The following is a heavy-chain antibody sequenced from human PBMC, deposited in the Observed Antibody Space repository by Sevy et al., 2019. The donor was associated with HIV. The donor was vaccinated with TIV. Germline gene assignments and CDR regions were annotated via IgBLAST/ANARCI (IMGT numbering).Heavy chain of an antibody. D-gene: IGHD3-22*01. J-gene: IGHJ4*02. CDR3: ARMGDYYDSSGYYPLKF. V-gene: IGHV1-2*02. CDR2: INPNSGGT. Sequence: ASVKVSCKASGYTFTAYYIHWVRQAPGQGLEWMGWINPNSGGTYFAKKFQDSVTLTTDTSVNTASMELRSLRFDATAVYYCARMGDYYDSSGYYPLKFWGQGTLVTVSS. CDR1: GYTFTAYY.